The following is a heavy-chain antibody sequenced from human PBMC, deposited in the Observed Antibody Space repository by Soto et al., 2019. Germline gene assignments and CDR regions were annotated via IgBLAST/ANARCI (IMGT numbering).Heavy chain of an antibody. D-gene: IGHD3-10*01. CDR1: GYTFTSYG. J-gene: IGHJ5*02. V-gene: IGHV1-18*01. Sequence: QVQLVQSGAEVKKPGASVKVSCKASGYTFTSYGISWVRQAPGQGLEWMGWISAYNGNTNYAQTLQGRVTMTTDTSTSTAYMELRSLRSDDTAVYYCARDHLDTMVRGQNWFDPWGQGTLVTVSS. CDR2: ISAYNGNT. CDR3: ARDHLDTMVRGQNWFDP.